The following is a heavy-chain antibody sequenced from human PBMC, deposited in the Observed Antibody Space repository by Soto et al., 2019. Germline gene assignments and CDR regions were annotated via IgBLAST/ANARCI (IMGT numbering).Heavy chain of an antibody. J-gene: IGHJ2*01. CDR1: GYTFTSNY. Sequence: QVHLVQSGAEVKKPGASVKLSCKASGYTFTSNYLYWVRQAPGQGLEWMGMINPSDTSTTYARNFQGRVTMTRDTSTSTVYMEVTRLRSEYTAVYYSARGSSNCLWYFDLWGRGTLVTVSS. CDR2: INPSDTST. CDR3: ARGSSNCLWYFDL. D-gene: IGHD6-13*01. V-gene: IGHV1-46*03.